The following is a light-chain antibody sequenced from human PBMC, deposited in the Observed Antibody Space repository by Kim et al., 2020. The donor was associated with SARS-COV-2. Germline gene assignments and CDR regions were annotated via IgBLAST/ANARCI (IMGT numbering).Light chain of an antibody. Sequence: SYELTQPLSVSVALGQTASITCWGDNLEDKYVRWYQQKAGQSPVLLMYQDTKWPSGIPERFSGSNSGNTATLTITGTQAMDEADYYCQTWDSSSVIFGGGTQLTVL. CDR1: NLEDKY. J-gene: IGLJ2*01. CDR3: QTWDSSSVI. V-gene: IGLV3-1*01. CDR2: QDT.